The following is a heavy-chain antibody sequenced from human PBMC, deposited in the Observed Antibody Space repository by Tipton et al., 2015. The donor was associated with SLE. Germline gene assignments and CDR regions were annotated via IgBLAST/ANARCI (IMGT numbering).Heavy chain of an antibody. CDR1: GGSISSYY. V-gene: IGHV4-59*12. CDR2: IYYSGST. J-gene: IGHJ1*01. CDR3: ARGYSGSYLGLAEYFQH. Sequence: TLSLTCTVSGGSISSYYWSWIRQPPGKGLEWIGYIYYSGSTNYNPSLKSRVTISVDTSKNQFSLKLSSVTAADTAVYYCARGYSGSYLGLAEYFQHWGQGTLVTVSS. D-gene: IGHD1-26*01.